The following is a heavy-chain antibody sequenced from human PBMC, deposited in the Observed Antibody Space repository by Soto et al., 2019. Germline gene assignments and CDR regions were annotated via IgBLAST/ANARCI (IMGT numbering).Heavy chain of an antibody. CDR2: INPNSGGT. J-gene: IGHJ3*02. CDR1: GYTFTGYY. D-gene: IGHD6-19*01. V-gene: IGHV1-2*02. Sequence: ASVKVSCKASGYTFTGYYMHWVRQAPGQGLEWMGWINPNSGGTNYAQKFQGRVTMTRDTSISTAYMELSRLRSDDTAVYYCARGGYSSGWYIPDAFDIWGQGTMVTVPS. CDR3: ARGGYSSGWYIPDAFDI.